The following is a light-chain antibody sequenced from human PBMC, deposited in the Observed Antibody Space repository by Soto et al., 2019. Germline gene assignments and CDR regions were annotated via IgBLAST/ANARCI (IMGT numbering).Light chain of an antibody. CDR2: EVN. CDR3: STFTSDRTYV. V-gene: IGLV2-14*01. Sequence: QSALTQPASVSGSPGQSITISCTGTSSDVGGHNYVSWYQQHPAKAPKLMIYEVNYRPPGVSNRFSGSKSGNTASLTISGLQAEDEADYYCSTFTSDRTYVFGTGTKVTVL. J-gene: IGLJ1*01. CDR1: SSDVGGHNY.